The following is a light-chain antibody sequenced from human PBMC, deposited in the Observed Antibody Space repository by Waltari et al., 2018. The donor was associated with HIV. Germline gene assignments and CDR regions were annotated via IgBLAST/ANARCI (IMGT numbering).Light chain of an antibody. CDR3: AAWDGSLSVVV. J-gene: IGLJ2*01. CDR2: RNN. Sequence: QSVLTPPPSASGTPGQRVTIPCSGSSSNIGSNYVYWYQQLAGTAPKLLLYRNNQRPSGVPDRFSGSKSGTSASLAISGLRSADEADYYCAAWDGSLSVVVFGGGTKLTVL. V-gene: IGLV1-47*01. CDR1: SSNIGSNY.